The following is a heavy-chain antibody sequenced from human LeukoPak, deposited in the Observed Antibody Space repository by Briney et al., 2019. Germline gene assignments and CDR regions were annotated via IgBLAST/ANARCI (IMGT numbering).Heavy chain of an antibody. V-gene: IGHV3-7*01. CDR3: ATRNNLQY. CDR1: GFSFSGHW. J-gene: IGHJ4*02. Sequence: GGSLRLSCTVSGFSFSGHWMNWVRQAPGKGLEWVANIKYDGSERGYVDSVEGRFTISRDNSKNSVFLQMNSLRAEDTAVYYCATRNNLQYWGQGTLVTVSS. D-gene: IGHD1/OR15-1a*01. CDR2: IKYDGSER.